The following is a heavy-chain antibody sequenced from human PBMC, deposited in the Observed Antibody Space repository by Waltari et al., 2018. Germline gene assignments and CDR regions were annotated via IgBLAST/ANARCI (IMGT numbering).Heavy chain of an antibody. V-gene: IGHV3-7*01. CDR3: ARSRKSRPRYFDY. CDR1: GFTSSTHR. Sequence: EVTLVESGGGLVQPGGSLRLSCAASGFTSSTHRMSWFRQAPGKGLEWVANIKQDGSVKDYVDSVKGRFTISRDNAKNSVYLQMNSLGVEDTAVYYCARSRKSRPRYFDYWGQGTLVTVSS. CDR2: IKQDGSVK. J-gene: IGHJ4*02.